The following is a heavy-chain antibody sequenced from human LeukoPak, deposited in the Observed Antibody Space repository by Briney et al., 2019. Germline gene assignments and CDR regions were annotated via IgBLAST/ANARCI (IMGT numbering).Heavy chain of an antibody. CDR3: AKDAGTYYYDSSGYYLYYFDY. CDR1: GFTFSSNA. Sequence: PGGSLRLSCAASGFTFSSNAMSWVRQAPGKGLEWVSAISGSGGSTYYADSVKGRFTISRDNSKDTLYLQMNSLRAEDTAVYYCAKDAGTYYYDSSGYYLYYFDYWGQGTLVTVSS. CDR2: ISGSGGST. J-gene: IGHJ4*02. V-gene: IGHV3-23*01. D-gene: IGHD3-22*01.